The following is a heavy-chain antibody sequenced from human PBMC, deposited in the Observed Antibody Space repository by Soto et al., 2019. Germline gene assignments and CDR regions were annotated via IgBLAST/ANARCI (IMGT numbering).Heavy chain of an antibody. CDR1: GGSISSGGYY. CDR3: ARGRYFDWAYYFDY. J-gene: IGHJ4*02. D-gene: IGHD3-9*01. Sequence: SETLSLTCTVSGGSISSGGYYWSWIRQPPGKGLEWIGYIYYSGSTYYNPSLKSRVTISVDTSKNQFSLKLSSVTAADTAVYYCARGRYFDWAYYFDYWGQGXLVTVSS. CDR2: IYYSGST. V-gene: IGHV4-30-4*01.